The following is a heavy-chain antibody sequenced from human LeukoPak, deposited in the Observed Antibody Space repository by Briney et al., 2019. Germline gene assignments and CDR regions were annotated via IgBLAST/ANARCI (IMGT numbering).Heavy chain of an antibody. CDR1: GGTFSSSA. D-gene: IGHD3-9*01. CDR3: AVDIRYFDWLLGFDP. V-gene: IGHV1-69*13. CDR2: INPIFRTA. Sequence: SVTVSCKASGGTFSSSAISWVRQAPGQGLEWMGGINPIFRTANYAQKFQGRVTITADESTSTAYMELSSLRSEDTAVYYCAVDIRYFDWLLGFDPWGQGTLVTVSS. J-gene: IGHJ5*02.